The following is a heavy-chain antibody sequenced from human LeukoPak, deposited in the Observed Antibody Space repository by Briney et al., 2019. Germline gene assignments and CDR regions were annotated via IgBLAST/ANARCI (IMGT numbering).Heavy chain of an antibody. V-gene: IGHV3-23*01. CDR3: AKIGAVAGLTNNWFDP. Sequence: GGSLRLSCAASGFTFTTYAMSWVRQAPGKGLEWVSAISGSGGSTYYADSVKGRFTISRDNSESTLYLQMSSLRAEDTAVYYCAKIGAVAGLTNNWFDPWGQGTLVTVSS. D-gene: IGHD6-19*01. CDR2: ISGSGGST. J-gene: IGHJ5*02. CDR1: GFTFTTYA.